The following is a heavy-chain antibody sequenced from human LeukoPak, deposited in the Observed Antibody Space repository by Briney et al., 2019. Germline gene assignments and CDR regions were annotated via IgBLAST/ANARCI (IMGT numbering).Heavy chain of an antibody. CDR3: ATDHGRSSGWLVSYHY. D-gene: IGHD6-19*01. CDR1: GFTFSSYA. V-gene: IGHV3-23*01. Sequence: LPGGSLRLSCAASGFTFSSYAMSWVRQAPGKGLEWVSAISGSGGSTYYADSVKGRFTISRDNSKNTLYLQMNSLRAEDTAVYYCATDHGRSSGWLVSYHYWGQGTLVTVSS. J-gene: IGHJ4*02. CDR2: ISGSGGST.